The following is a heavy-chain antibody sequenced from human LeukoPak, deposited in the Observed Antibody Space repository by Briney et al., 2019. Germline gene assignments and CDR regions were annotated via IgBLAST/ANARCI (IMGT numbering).Heavy chain of an antibody. D-gene: IGHD4/OR15-4a*01. CDR2: ISPDGSSA. Sequence: PGGSLRLSCAASGFSFSSYWMHWVRQAPGKGLVWVARISPDGSSALSADSVRGRFTISRDNSKNTLYLQMNSQRAEDTALYFCANEVRPNDYWGRGTLVTVSS. CDR1: GFSFSSYW. CDR3: ANEVRPNDY. J-gene: IGHJ4*02. V-gene: IGHV3-74*03.